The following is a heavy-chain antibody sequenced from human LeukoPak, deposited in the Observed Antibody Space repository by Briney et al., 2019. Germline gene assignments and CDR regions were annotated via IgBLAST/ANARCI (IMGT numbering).Heavy chain of an antibody. CDR1: GYTVSSNY. Sequence: GGSVRLSCAASGYTVSSNYMSWVRQAPGKGLEWVSVIYSGGSTYYAASVKGRFTISRDNSKNTLYLQMNSLRAEDTAVYYCARDLAPINYDFWSGYYRNAFDIWGQGTMVTVSS. J-gene: IGHJ3*02. CDR3: ARDLAPINYDFWSGYYRNAFDI. V-gene: IGHV3-66*02. D-gene: IGHD3-3*01. CDR2: IYSGGST.